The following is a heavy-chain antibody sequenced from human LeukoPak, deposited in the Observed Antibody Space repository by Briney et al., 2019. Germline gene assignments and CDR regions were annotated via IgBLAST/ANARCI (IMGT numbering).Heavy chain of an antibody. V-gene: IGHV1-69*13. CDR2: IIPIFGTA. CDR1: GGTFSSYA. D-gene: IGHD2-2*01. Sequence: ASVTVSCKASGGTFSSYAISWVRQAPGQGLEWMGGIIPIFGTANYAQKFQGRVTITADEYTSTAYMELSSLRSEDTAVYYCARGHCSSTSCYPVYYFDYWGQGTLVTVSS. J-gene: IGHJ4*02. CDR3: ARGHCSSTSCYPVYYFDY.